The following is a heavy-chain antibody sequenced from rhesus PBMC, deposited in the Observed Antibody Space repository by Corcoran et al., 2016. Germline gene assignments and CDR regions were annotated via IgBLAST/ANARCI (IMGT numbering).Heavy chain of an antibody. D-gene: IGHD4-23*01. CDR2: IYGRGGNT. J-gene: IGHJ5-1*01. CDR3: ARDRPSNDRFDV. Sequence: QVQLQESGPGLVKPSETLPLTCAVSGASISSDYWSWIRQAPGKGLEWIGRIYGRGGNTDYNPAPKSRFTISMDRSKNQFSLKLSSVTVADTAVYYCARDRPSNDRFDVWGAGLLVTVSP. CDR1: GASISSDY. V-gene: IGHV4S2*01.